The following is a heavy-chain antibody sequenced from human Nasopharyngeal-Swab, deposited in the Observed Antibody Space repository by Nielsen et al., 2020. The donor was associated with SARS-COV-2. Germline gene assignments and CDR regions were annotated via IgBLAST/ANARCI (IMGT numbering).Heavy chain of an antibody. J-gene: IGHJ6*02. CDR1: GFTVSSNY. CDR3: ASGSAGMDV. Sequence: GESLKISCAASGFTVSSNYMSWVRQAPGKGLEWVSVIYSGGSTYYADSVKGRFTISRHNSKNTLYLQMNSLRAEDTAVYYCASGSAGMDVWGQGTTVTVSS. V-gene: IGHV3-53*04. D-gene: IGHD2-15*01. CDR2: IYSGGST.